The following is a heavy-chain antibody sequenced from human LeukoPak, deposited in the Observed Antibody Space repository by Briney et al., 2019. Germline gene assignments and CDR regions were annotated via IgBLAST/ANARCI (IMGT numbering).Heavy chain of an antibody. D-gene: IGHD3-3*02. Sequence: SETLSLTCTVSGGSISSSYYYWGGIRQPPGKGLEWIGSIYYSGSTNYNPSLKSRVTISVDTSKNQFSLKLSSVTAADTAVYYCARERSALIDYWGQGTLVTVSS. CDR1: GGSISSSYYY. J-gene: IGHJ4*02. CDR2: IYYSGST. V-gene: IGHV4-39*07. CDR3: ARERSALIDY.